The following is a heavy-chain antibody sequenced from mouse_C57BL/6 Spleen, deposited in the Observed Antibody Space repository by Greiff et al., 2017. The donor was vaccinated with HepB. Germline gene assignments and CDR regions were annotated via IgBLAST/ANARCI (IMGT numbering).Heavy chain of an antibody. CDR2: IHPNSGST. V-gene: IGHV1-64*01. CDR3: ARSDYEWYFDV. CDR1: GYTFTSYW. D-gene: IGHD1-1*01. Sequence: QVQLKQPGAELVKPGASVKLSCKASGYTFTSYWMHWVKQRPGQGLEWIGMIHPNSGSTNYNEKFKSKATLTVDKSSSTAYMQLSSLTSEDSAVYYCARSDYEWYFDVWGTGTTVTVSS. J-gene: IGHJ1*03.